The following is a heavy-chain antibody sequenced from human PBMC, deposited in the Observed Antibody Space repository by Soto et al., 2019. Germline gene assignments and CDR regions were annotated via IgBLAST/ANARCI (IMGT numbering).Heavy chain of an antibody. D-gene: IGHD1-7*01. J-gene: IGHJ6*03. CDR1: GGSISSGSYY. CDR3: AGTTSLQWYYMDV. Sequence: TETLSLTCTVSGGSISSGSYYWGWIRQPPGKGLEWIGSIYYSGSTYYNPSLKSRVTISVDTSKNQFSLHLNSVTPEDTAVYYCAGTTSLQWYYMDVWGKGTTVTVSS. V-gene: IGHV4-39*01. CDR2: IYYSGST.